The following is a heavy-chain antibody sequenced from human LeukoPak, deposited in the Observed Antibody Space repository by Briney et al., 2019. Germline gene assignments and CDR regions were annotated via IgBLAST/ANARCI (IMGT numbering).Heavy chain of an antibody. CDR3: AKDSDCSTTSCYVFDY. D-gene: IGHD2-2*01. Sequence: SGGSLRLSCAPSGFTFSSYGMSWVRQAPGKGLEWVSAISGSGGSTYYADSVKGRFTISRDNSKNTLYLQMNSLRAEDTAVYYCAKDSDCSTTSCYVFDYWGQGTLVTVSS. CDR2: ISGSGGST. CDR1: GFTFSSYG. J-gene: IGHJ4*02. V-gene: IGHV3-23*01.